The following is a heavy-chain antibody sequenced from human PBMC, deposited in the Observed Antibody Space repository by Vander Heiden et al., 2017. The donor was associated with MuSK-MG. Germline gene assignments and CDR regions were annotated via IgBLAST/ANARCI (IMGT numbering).Heavy chain of an antibody. D-gene: IGHD1-1*01. CDR1: GYTFANYP. Sequence: QSGAEVKEPGASVKVSCKASGYTFANYPLHWVRQAPGQRLEWMGWINGGNGDSKCSQNFQGRVTITRDTSASTTYMELSRLTSEDTAVYYCARGPNVNLDYWGQGTLVTVSS. J-gene: IGHJ4*02. CDR3: ARGPNVNLDY. V-gene: IGHV1-3*01. CDR2: INGGNGDS.